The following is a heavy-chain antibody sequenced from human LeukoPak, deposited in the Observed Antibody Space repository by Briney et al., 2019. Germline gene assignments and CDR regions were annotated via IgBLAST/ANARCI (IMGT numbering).Heavy chain of an antibody. CDR2: ITSSSSYT. V-gene: IGHV3-11*06. J-gene: IGHJ4*02. Sequence: PGGSLRLSCAASGFTFSDYYMSWIRQAPGKGLEWVSYITSSSSYTNYADSVKGRFTISRDNAKNSVYLQMNSLRAEDTAVYYCARGRWFGESPNWGQGTLVTVSS. CDR1: GFTFSDYY. CDR3: ARGRWFGESPN. D-gene: IGHD3-10*01.